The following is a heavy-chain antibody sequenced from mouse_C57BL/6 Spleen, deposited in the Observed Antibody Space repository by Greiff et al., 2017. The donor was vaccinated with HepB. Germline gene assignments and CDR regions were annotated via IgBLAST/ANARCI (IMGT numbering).Heavy chain of an antibody. CDR2: IWSDGST. V-gene: IGHV2-6*03. CDR1: GFSLTSYG. Sequence: VQWVESGPGLVAPSQSLSITCTVSGFSLTSYGVHWVRQPPGKGLEWLVVIWSDGSTTYNSALKSRLSISKDNSKSQVFLKMNSLQTDDTAMYYCARSGYGSRRGYAMDYWGQGTSVTVSS. CDR3: ARSGYGSRRGYAMDY. J-gene: IGHJ4*01. D-gene: IGHD1-1*01.